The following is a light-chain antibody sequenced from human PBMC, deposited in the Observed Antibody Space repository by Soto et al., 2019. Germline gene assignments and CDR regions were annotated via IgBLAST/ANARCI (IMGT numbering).Light chain of an antibody. J-gene: IGLJ1*01. CDR1: SSNIGTGSD. Sequence: QSVLTQSPSVSGAPGQRVTISCTGNSSNIGTGSDVRWYQHLPGAAPRLLLYGNNNRPSGVPDRFSGSKSGTSASLAITGLQAEDEADYYCQSFDSSLSAYVFGPGTKVTVL. CDR3: QSFDSSLSAYV. CDR2: GNN. V-gene: IGLV1-40*01.